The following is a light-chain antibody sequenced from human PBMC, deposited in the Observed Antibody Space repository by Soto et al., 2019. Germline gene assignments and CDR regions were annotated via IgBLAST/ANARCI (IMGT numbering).Light chain of an antibody. CDR1: QSVDDKY. J-gene: IGKJ1*01. CDR3: QQSPRT. CDR2: DAF. V-gene: IGKV3-20*01. Sequence: EIVLTQSPGSLSLSPGERATLSCRASQSVDDKYLAWYQQKRGQAPRLLIYDAFSRATGVPDRFIGSGSGTDFTLTIRRLEPEDFALYYCQQSPRTFGQGTKVEIK.